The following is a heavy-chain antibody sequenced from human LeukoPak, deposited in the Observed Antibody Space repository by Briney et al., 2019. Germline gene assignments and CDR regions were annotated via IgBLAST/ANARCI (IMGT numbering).Heavy chain of an antibody. D-gene: IGHD4-17*01. J-gene: IGHJ4*02. CDR3: AKGYTVTTTLVDY. Sequence: GGSLRLSCAASGFTFSSYSMNWVRQAPGKGLEWVSSISSSSSYIYYADSVKGRFTISRDNSKNTLFLQMNSLRAEDTAVYYCAKGYTVTTTLVDYWGQGTLVTVSS. V-gene: IGHV3-21*04. CDR1: GFTFSSYS. CDR2: ISSSSSYI.